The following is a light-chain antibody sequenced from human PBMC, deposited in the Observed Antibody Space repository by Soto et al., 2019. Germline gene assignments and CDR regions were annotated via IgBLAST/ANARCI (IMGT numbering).Light chain of an antibody. CDR2: QVS. CDR1: QSPVYSDGNTY. CDR3: MQSTQWPYT. Sequence: DVVMTQSPLSLPVTLGQPASISCRSSQSPVYSDGNTYLNWFQQRPGQSPRRLIYQVSNRDSGVPDRFSGSGSGTDFTRKISTVEAEDFGVCYCMQSTQWPYTFGQGTKLEIK. J-gene: IGKJ2*01. V-gene: IGKV2-30*01.